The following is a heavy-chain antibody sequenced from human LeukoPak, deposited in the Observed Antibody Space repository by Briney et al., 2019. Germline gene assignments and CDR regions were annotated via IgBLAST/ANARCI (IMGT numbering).Heavy chain of an antibody. CDR2: INPNSGGT. V-gene: IGHV1-2*06. J-gene: IGHJ2*01. Sequence: ASVKVSCKASGYTFTGYYMHWVRQAPGQGLEWMGRINPNSGGTNYAQKFQGRVTMTRDTSISTAYMELSRLGSDDTAVYYCARRWFSPVPSRLPWYFDLWGRGTLVTVSS. CDR3: ARRWFSPVPSRLPWYFDL. CDR1: GYTFTGYY. D-gene: IGHD2-21*02.